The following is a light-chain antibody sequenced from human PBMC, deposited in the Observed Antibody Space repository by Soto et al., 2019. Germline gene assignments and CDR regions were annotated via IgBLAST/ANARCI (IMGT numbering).Light chain of an antibody. V-gene: IGKV3-15*01. CDR2: GAS. CDR3: QKYYDWPLT. J-gene: IGKJ4*01. Sequence: EIVMTQSPATLSVSPGERVTLSCRASQSVGNNLFWYQQRPGQAPRLLIYGASSRATGIPARFSGSGSGTEFTLTISSLQSEDFAVYYCQKYYDWPLTFGGGTKVEIK. CDR1: QSVGNN.